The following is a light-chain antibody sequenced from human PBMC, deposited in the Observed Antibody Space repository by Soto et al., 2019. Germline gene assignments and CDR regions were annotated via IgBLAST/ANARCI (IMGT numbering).Light chain of an antibody. V-gene: IGKV1-9*01. CDR3: QQNNSYPRT. Sequence: DIQLTQSPSFLSASVGDRVTITCRASQGISSYLAWYQQQPGKAPKLLIYAASTLQSGVPSRFSGSGSGTEFTLTISSLQPEDFATYYCQQNNSYPRTFGPGTKVDIK. CDR1: QGISSY. CDR2: AAS. J-gene: IGKJ3*01.